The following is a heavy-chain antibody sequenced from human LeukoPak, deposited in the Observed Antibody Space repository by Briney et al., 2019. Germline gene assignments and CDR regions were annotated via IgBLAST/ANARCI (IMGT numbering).Heavy chain of an antibody. J-gene: IGHJ5*02. V-gene: IGHV3-74*01. CDR1: GFTFSSYW. D-gene: IGHD4-17*01. CDR2: IKTDGSST. CDR3: ARERFGDYINWFDP. Sequence: GGSLRLSCAASGFTFSSYWMHWVRQAPGKGLVWVSHIKTDGSSTNYAESVKGRFTISRDTSKNTVYLQLNSLRVEDTAVYYCARERFGDYINWFDPWGEGTLVSVSS.